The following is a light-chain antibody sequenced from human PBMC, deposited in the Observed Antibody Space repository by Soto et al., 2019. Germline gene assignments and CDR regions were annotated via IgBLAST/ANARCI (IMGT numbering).Light chain of an antibody. J-gene: IGKJ5*01. V-gene: IGKV3D-20*02. CDR1: QSVSNNY. Sequence: EIVLTQSPGTLSLSPGERATLSCRASQSVSNNYLAWYQQKPGQAPRLLIYGASNRATGIPDRFSGSGSGTDFTLTISILEPEDFAVYYCQQRHMWPITVGQGTRLEIK. CDR3: QQRHMWPIT. CDR2: GAS.